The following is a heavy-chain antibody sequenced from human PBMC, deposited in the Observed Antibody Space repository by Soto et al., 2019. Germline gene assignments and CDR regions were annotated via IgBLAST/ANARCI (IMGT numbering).Heavy chain of an antibody. CDR3: ACGIAAAGTYGMDV. CDR1: GGSISSYY. V-gene: IGHV4-59*01. Sequence: PSETLSLTCTVSGGSISSYYWSWIRQPPGKGLEWIGYIYYSGSTNYNPSLKSRVTISVDTSKNQFSLKLSSVTAADTAVYYCACGIAAAGTYGMDVWGQGTTVTVSS. CDR2: IYYSGST. J-gene: IGHJ6*02. D-gene: IGHD6-13*01.